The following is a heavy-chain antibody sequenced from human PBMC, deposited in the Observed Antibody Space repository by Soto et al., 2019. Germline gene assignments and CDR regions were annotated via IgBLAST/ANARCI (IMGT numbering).Heavy chain of an antibody. CDR2: IYHSGSS. V-gene: IGHV4-31*03. CDR1: GGSIGSRGHY. CDR3: ARAQSITMIRGGVFDI. J-gene: IGHJ3*02. D-gene: IGHD3-10*01. Sequence: SETLSLTCTVSGGSIGSRGHYWSWVRQQPGKGLEWIGYIYHSGSSYYNPSLKSRVNMSVDTSKNQFSLRLSSVTAADTAVYYCARAQSITMIRGGVFDIWGQGTKVTVS.